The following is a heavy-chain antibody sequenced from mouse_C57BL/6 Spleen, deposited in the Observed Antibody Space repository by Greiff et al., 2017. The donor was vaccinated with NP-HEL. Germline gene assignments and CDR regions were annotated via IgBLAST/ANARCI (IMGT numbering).Heavy chain of an antibody. Sequence: EVQLQQSGAELVRPGASVKLSCTASGFNIKDDYMHWVKQRPEQGLEWIGWIDPENGDTEYASKFQGKATITADTSSKTAYLQLSSLTSEDTAVYYCTPSTTVATFAYWGQGTLVTVSA. CDR3: TPSTTVATFAY. J-gene: IGHJ3*01. D-gene: IGHD1-1*01. V-gene: IGHV14-4*01. CDR1: GFNIKDDY. CDR2: IDPENGDT.